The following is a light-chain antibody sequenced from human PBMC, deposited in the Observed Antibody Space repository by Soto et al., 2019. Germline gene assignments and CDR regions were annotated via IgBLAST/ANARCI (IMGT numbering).Light chain of an antibody. CDR1: QGSNTY. Sequence: DIQMTQSPSSLYASIGDRVTITYRASQGSNTYLAWYQQKPGQVPKVLIYGASTLQSVVPFRISGSGSGADVTLTISSLQTEAVATYYCLKYNTLPWTFGQGTKVEIK. CDR3: LKYNTLPWT. J-gene: IGKJ1*01. V-gene: IGKV1-27*01. CDR2: GAS.